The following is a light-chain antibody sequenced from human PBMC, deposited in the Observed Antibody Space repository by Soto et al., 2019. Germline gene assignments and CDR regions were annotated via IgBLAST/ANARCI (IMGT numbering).Light chain of an antibody. J-gene: IGLJ1*01. Sequence: QSALTQPASVSGSPGQSIAISCTGSSSNVGIYNYVSWYQQHPGKDPKLIIYEVSNRPSGVSNRFSGSKSGNTASLTISVLQAEDEADYYCSSYTTSSTRVFVNGTKLT. CDR3: SSYTTSSTRV. CDR1: SSNVGIYNY. V-gene: IGLV2-14*01. CDR2: EVS.